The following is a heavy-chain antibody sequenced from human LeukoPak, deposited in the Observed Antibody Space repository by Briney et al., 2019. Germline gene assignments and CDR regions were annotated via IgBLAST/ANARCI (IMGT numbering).Heavy chain of an antibody. Sequence: PGGSLRLSCAASGFTFSSYAMHWARQAPGKGLEYVSAISSNGGSTYYANSVKGRFTISRDNSKNTLYLQMGSLRAEDMAVYYCARDEYDFWSGYSGHGGEGTLVTVSA. CDR1: GFTFSSYA. CDR2: ISSNGGST. J-gene: IGHJ1*01. V-gene: IGHV3-64*01. D-gene: IGHD3-3*01. CDR3: ARDEYDFWSGYSGH.